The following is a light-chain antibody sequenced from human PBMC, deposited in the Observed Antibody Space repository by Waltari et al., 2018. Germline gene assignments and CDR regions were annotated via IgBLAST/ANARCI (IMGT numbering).Light chain of an antibody. V-gene: IGLV1-36*01. Sequence: QSALTQPPSVSGAPRQRVTISFSGPSSNLGDSSVNWYTQLPGKPPKLVIYYDDLVPSGVSDRFSGSKSGSSASLAISGLQSEDEAVYFCAAWDISLNNLLFGGGTKLTVL. J-gene: IGLJ2*01. CDR2: YDD. CDR1: SSNLGDSS. CDR3: AAWDISLNNLL.